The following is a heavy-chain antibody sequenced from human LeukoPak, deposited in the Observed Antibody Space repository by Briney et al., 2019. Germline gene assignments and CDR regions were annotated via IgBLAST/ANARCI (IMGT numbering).Heavy chain of an antibody. J-gene: IGHJ4*02. CDR3: ARVFSIRTYYYGSGTAYYFDY. V-gene: IGHV4-59*01. D-gene: IGHD3-10*01. CDR1: GGSFSGYY. CDR2: IYYSGST. Sequence: SETLSLTCAVYGGSFSGYYWSWIRQPPGKGLEWIGYIYYSGSTNYNPSLKSRVTIPVDTSKNQFSLKLSSVTAADTAVYYCARVFSIRTYYYGSGTAYYFDYWGQGTLVTVSS.